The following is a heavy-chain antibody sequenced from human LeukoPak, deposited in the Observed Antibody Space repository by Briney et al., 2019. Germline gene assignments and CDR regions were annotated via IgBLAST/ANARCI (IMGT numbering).Heavy chain of an antibody. Sequence: GGSLRLSCAASGFTFSNYAMSWVRQAPGKGLEWVSVIYSGGSTYYADSVKGRFTISRDNSKNTLYLQMNSLRAEDTAVYYCARAWYRFGQFDYWGQGTLVTVSS. CDR1: GFTFSNYA. CDR3: ARAWYRFGQFDY. CDR2: IYSGGST. V-gene: IGHV3-53*01. J-gene: IGHJ4*02. D-gene: IGHD3/OR15-3a*01.